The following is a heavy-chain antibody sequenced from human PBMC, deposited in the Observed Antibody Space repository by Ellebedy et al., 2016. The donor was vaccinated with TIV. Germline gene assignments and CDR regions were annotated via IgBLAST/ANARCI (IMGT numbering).Heavy chain of an antibody. D-gene: IGHD6-6*01. J-gene: IGHJ4*02. Sequence: GGSLRLXXAASGFTFDDYAMHWVRQAPGKGLEWVSGISRNSGTTDYADFVKGRFTISRDNAKNSLYLQMNRLRADDTAFYYCARDLRITARDYYLDYWGQGTLVTVSS. CDR1: GFTFDDYA. CDR2: ISRNSGTT. V-gene: IGHV3-9*01. CDR3: ARDLRITARDYYLDY.